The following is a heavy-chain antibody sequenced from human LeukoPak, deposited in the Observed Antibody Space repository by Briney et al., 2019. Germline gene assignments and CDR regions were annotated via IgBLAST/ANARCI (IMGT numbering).Heavy chain of an antibody. J-gene: IGHJ4*02. CDR1: GFTFDDYA. Sequence: GGSLRLSCAASGFTFDDYAMHWVRQAPGKGLEWVSGISWNGGSIGYADSVKGRFTISRDNAKNSLYLQMNSLRAEDTAVYYCARDASTRCYLCEVDYWGQGTLVTVSS. V-gene: IGHV3-9*01. D-gene: IGHD2-2*01. CDR2: ISWNGGSI. CDR3: ARDASTRCYLCEVDY.